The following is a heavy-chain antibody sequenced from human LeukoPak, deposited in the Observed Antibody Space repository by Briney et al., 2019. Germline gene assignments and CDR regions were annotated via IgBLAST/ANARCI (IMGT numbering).Heavy chain of an antibody. Sequence: SETLSLTCTDSGGCISSYYWSWILQPPGKGPEWIGYIYYSGSTNYNPSLKSRATISVDTSKNQFSLKLSSVTAADTAVYYCARGDSSGWYVYWGQGTLVTVSS. J-gene: IGHJ4*02. CDR1: GGCISSYY. V-gene: IGHV4-59*01. D-gene: IGHD6-19*01. CDR3: ARGDSSGWYVY. CDR2: IYYSGST.